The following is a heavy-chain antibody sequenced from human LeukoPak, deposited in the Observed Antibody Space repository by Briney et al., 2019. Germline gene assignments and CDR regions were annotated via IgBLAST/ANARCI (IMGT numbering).Heavy chain of an antibody. CDR2: MSAYNGNT. D-gene: IGHD3-16*02. V-gene: IGHV1-18*01. CDR1: GYTVTSYG. CDR3: ARDYRRILDMDV. J-gene: IGHJ6*02. Sequence: ASVKVSCKGSGYTVTSYGISWVRQAPGQGLEWMGWMSAYNGNTNYAQKLQGRLTMTTHTSTSTAYMELRSPRSHDTAVYYCARDYRRILDMDVSGQGTTVTVSS.